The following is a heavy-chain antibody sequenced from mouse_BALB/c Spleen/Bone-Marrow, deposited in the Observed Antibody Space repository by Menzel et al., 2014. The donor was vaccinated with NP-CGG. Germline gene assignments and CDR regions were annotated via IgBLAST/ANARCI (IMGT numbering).Heavy chain of an antibody. J-gene: IGHJ1*01. D-gene: IGHD3-3*01. CDR2: IFTGNTNT. CDR3: TRGGYLGEYFDD. CDR1: GCTFTTSG. Sequence: QVQRVQSGGDLVKPGASLKLSCTASGCTFTTSGISWVRQRPEKGLAWVGRIFTGNTNTEYHEKFKVQATMSTDKSYRXXXKXXSRLTAEESAVYCGTRGGYLGEYFDDWGEGTSVTVSS. V-gene: IGHV1-76*01.